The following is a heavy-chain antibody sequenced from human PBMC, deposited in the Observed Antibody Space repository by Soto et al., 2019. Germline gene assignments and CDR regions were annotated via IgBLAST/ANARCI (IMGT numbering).Heavy chain of an antibody. Sequence: QVQLVESGGGVVQPGRSLRLSCAASGFTFSSYGMHWVRQAPGKGLEWVAVISYDGSNKYYADSVQGRFTISRDNSKNTLYLQMNSLRAEDTAVYYCAKDLSGEQQLKHLFDYWGQGTMVTVSS. V-gene: IGHV3-30*18. CDR2: ISYDGSNK. J-gene: IGHJ4*02. CDR3: AKDLSGEQQLKHLFDY. D-gene: IGHD6-13*01. CDR1: GFTFSSYG.